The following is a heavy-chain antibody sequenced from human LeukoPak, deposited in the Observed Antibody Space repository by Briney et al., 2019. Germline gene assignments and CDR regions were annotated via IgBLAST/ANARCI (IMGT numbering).Heavy chain of an antibody. Sequence: GSLRLSCAASGFTFSSYSMNWVRQAPGKGMEWVSYISSSGNTIDYADSVKGRFTISRDNAKNSLYLQMVSLRAEVTAVYYCARLRGYSYGYGDYWGQGTLVTVSS. CDR1: GFTFSSYS. D-gene: IGHD5-18*01. J-gene: IGHJ4*02. CDR3: ARLRGYSYGYGDY. CDR2: ISSSGNTI. V-gene: IGHV3-48*04.